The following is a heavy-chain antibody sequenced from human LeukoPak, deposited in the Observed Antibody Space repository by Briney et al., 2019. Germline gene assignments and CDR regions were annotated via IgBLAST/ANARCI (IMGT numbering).Heavy chain of an antibody. V-gene: IGHV1-8*01. Sequence: ASVKVSCRASGYTFISYDINWVRQATGQGLEWMGWMNPNSGNTGYAQKFQGRVTMTRNTAISTAYMELSSLRSEDTAVYYCASLHLSGYDDYGMDVWGQGTTVTVSS. CDR1: GYTFISYD. J-gene: IGHJ6*02. CDR3: ASLHLSGYDDYGMDV. D-gene: IGHD5-12*01. CDR2: MNPNSGNT.